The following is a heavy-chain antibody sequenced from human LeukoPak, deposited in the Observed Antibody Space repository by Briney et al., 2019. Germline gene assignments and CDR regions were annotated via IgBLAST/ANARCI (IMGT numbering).Heavy chain of an antibody. J-gene: IGHJ4*02. CDR3: AREGYGSGSYYGSDY. Sequence: GASLRLSCTASGYTFTGYYMHWVRQAPGQGLEWMGYISHNSGDTNYAQNFQGRVTMTSDTSIITAYMELSSLRSDDTAVYYCAREGYGSGSYYGSDYWGQGTLVTVSS. D-gene: IGHD3-10*01. CDR1: GYTFTGYY. CDR2: ISHNSGDT. V-gene: IGHV1-2*02.